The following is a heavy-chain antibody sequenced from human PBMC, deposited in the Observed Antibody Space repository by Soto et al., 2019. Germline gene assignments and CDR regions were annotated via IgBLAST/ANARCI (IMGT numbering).Heavy chain of an antibody. J-gene: IGHJ4*02. CDR3: AREDSSGFDS. D-gene: IGHD3-22*01. CDR1: GGSMSSYY. Sequence: XETLSLTCTVAGGSMSSYYWSWIRQPPGKGLEWIGYIYYSGSTNYNPSLKSRVTISVDTSKNQFSLKLSSVTAADTAVYYCAREDSSGFDSWGQGTLVTVSS. CDR2: IYYSGST. V-gene: IGHV4-59*01.